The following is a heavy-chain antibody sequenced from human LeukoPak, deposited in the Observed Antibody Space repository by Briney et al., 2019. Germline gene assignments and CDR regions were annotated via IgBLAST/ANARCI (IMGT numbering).Heavy chain of an antibody. CDR3: ARARSLYYYDSSGYYDY. D-gene: IGHD3-22*01. V-gene: IGHV3-30*03. CDR2: ISYDGSNK. CDR1: GFTFSSYG. Sequence: GGSLTLSCAASGFTFSSYGMHWVRQAPGKGREGVVVISYDGSNKYYADSVKGRFTISRDNAKNSLYLQMNSLRAEDTAVYYCARARSLYYYDSSGYYDYWGQGTLVTVSS. J-gene: IGHJ4*02.